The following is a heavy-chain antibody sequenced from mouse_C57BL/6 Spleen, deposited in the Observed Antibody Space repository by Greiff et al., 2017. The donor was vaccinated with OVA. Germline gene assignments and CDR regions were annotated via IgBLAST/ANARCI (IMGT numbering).Heavy chain of an antibody. V-gene: IGHV1-69*01. CDR3: ARGSRTFAY. D-gene: IGHD1-1*01. CDR2: IDPSDSYT. Sequence: QVQLKQPGAELVMPGASVKLSCKASGYTFTSYWMHWVKQRPGQGLEWIGEIDPSDSYTNYNQKFKGKSTLTVDKSSSTAYMQLSSLTSEDSAVYYCARGSRTFAYWGQGTLVTVSA. J-gene: IGHJ3*01. CDR1: GYTFTSYW.